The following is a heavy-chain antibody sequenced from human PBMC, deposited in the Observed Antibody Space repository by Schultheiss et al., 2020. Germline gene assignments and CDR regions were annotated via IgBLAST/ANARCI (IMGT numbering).Heavy chain of an antibody. V-gene: IGHV3-48*01. Sequence: GGSLRLSCAASGFTFSSYSMNWVRQAPGKGLEWVSYISSSSSTIYYADSVKGRFTISRDNAKNSLYLQMNSLRAEDTAVYYCASNGPTTVTTTGYYYYYYGMDVWGKGTTVTVSS. CDR2: ISSSSSTI. D-gene: IGHD4-17*01. CDR1: GFTFSSYS. J-gene: IGHJ6*04. CDR3: ASNGPTTVTTTGYYYYYYGMDV.